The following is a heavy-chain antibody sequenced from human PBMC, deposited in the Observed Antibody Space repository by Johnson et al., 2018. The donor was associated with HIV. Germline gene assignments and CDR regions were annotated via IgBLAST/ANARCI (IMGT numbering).Heavy chain of an antibody. D-gene: IGHD6-6*01. CDR2: ISGSGDNT. V-gene: IGHV3-23*04. J-gene: IGHJ3*02. CDR1: GFIFTNYA. CDR3: ASGPTPGVAARGALGGAFDI. Sequence: VQLVESGGGLVQPGGSLRLSCAASGFIFTNYAMSWVRQAPGKGLEWVSGISGSGDNTYYADSVKGRFTISRDNSRNTLDLQMNSLTAEDTAVYYCASGPTPGVAARGALGGAFDIWGQGTMVTVSS.